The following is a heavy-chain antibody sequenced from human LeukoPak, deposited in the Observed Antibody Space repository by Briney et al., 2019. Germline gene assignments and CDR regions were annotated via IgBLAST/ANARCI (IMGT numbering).Heavy chain of an antibody. D-gene: IGHD2-8*02. CDR3: ARYNTGSVDY. J-gene: IGHJ4*02. CDR2: IWYDGSKK. V-gene: IGHV3-33*01. Sequence: GGTLRLSCAASGFTFSSYGMHWFRQAPGKGLEWVAVIWYDGSKKYYADSVKGRFTISRDNSKNTLYLQMDSLRAEDTAVYYCARYNTGSVDYWGQGTLVTVSS. CDR1: GFTFSSYG.